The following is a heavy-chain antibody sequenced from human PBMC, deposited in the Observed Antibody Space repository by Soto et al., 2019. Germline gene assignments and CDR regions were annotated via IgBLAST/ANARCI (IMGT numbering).Heavy chain of an antibody. V-gene: IGHV1-3*01. CDR2: VNAGTGNT. Sequence: QVQLVQSGAEVKKPGASVKVSCKTSGYTFTNYAVQWVRQAPGQSLEWMGWVNAGTGNTRCSQKFKGRVTITRDTSGTTARMELSSLRSEDTAVDYCAGYGWVIDQFDYWGQGTLVTVSS. J-gene: IGHJ4*02. CDR1: GYTFTNYA. CDR3: AGYGWVIDQFDY. D-gene: IGHD6-19*01.